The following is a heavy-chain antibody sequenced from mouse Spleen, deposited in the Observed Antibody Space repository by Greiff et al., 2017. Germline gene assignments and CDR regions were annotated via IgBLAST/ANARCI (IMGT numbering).Heavy chain of an antibody. Sequence: QVQLKQSGPGLVQPSQSLSITCTVSGFSLTSYGVHWVRQSPGKGLEWLGVIWSGGSTDYNAAFISRLSISKDNSKSQVFFKMNSLQADDTAIYYCATSLYYDYPYYAMDYWGQGTSVTVSS. D-gene: IGHD2-4*01. J-gene: IGHJ4*01. V-gene: IGHV2-2*01. CDR3: ATSLYYDYPYYAMDY. CDR1: GFSLTSYG. CDR2: IWSGGST.